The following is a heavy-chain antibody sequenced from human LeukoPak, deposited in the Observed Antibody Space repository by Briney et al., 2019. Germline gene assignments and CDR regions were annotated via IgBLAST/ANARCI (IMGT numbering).Heavy chain of an antibody. J-gene: IGHJ4*02. V-gene: IGHV1-24*01. CDR2: FDPEDGET. Sequence: ASVKVSCKFSGYTLTELSMHWVRQAPGKGLEWMGGFDPEDGETIYAQKFQGRVTMTEDTSTDTAYMELSSLRSEDTAVYYCATAEAGGSGSYQGYWGQGTLVTVSS. CDR3: ATAEAGGSGSYQGY. CDR1: GYTLTELS. D-gene: IGHD3-10*01.